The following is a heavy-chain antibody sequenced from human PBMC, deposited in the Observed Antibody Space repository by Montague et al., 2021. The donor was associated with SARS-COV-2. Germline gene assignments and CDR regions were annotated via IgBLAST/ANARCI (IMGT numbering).Heavy chain of an antibody. D-gene: IGHD3-22*01. CDR1: GGSISGDY. CDR2: ISFSEST. V-gene: IGHV4-34*01. Sequence: SETLSLTCSILGGSISGDYWNWTRLNSGHGREWYGVISFSESTKYNPSPKSRVTISVDTSKNQFSLKLSSVTVADTAVYYCARGTKRLFTYDYGSSGDASDYWGQGTLVTVSS. CDR3: ARGTKRLFTYDYGSSGDASDY. J-gene: IGHJ4*02.